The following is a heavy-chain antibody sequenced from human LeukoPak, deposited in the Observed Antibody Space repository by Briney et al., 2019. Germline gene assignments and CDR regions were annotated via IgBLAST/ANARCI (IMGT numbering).Heavy chain of an antibody. J-gene: IGHJ6*02. CDR3: AKYGSSNPANYYYYGMDV. D-gene: IGHD6-13*01. CDR1: GFTFSSYA. Sequence: GGSLRPSCAASGFTFSSYAMSWVRQAPGKGLEWVSTISGSGGSTYYADSVKGRFTIPRDNSKNTLYLQMNSLRAEDTAVYYCAKYGSSNPANYYYYGMDVWGQGTTVTVSS. V-gene: IGHV3-23*01. CDR2: ISGSGGST.